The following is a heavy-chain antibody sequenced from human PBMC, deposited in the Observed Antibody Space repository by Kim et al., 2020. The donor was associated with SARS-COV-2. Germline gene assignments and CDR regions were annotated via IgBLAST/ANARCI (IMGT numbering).Heavy chain of an antibody. CDR3: ARGSPPGGWSSVVFDC. V-gene: IGHV4-31*03. Sequence: SETLSLTCTVSGGSISIGGYYWSWIRQPPGRGLEWIGYIYYTGVTYYNPSLKSRLSISLDTSKNQFSLRLNSVTAADTAIYYCARGSPPGGWSSVVFDCWGQGTLVTVSS. CDR2: IYYTGVT. CDR1: GGSISIGGYY. J-gene: IGHJ4*02. D-gene: IGHD6-19*01.